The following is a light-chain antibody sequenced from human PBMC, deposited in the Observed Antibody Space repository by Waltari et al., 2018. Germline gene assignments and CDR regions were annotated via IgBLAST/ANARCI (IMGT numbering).Light chain of an antibody. J-gene: IGLJ2*01. CDR1: ALPKQY. Sequence: SYELTQPPSVSVAPGQTARITCSGDALPKQYAYGYQQEPGQAPVLVIHKDSERPSGSPERFSGSSSETTVTLTISAVQAEDDADYYCQSAYSSGNYVVFGGGTKLTVL. CDR2: KDS. V-gene: IGLV3-25*03. CDR3: QSAYSSGNYVV.